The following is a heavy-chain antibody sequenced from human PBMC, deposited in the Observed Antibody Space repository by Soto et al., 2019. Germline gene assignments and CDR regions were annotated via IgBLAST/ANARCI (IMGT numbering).Heavy chain of an antibody. CDR3: ARAFYCSGGSCIHYYYYYGMDV. Sequence: PGGSLRLSCAASGFTFSSYEMNWVRQAPGKGLEWVSYISSSGSTIYYADSVKGRFTISRDNAKNSLYLQMNSLRAEDTAVYYCARAFYCSGGSCIHYYYYYGMDVWGQGTTVTVSS. CDR1: GFTFSSYE. CDR2: ISSSGSTI. J-gene: IGHJ6*02. V-gene: IGHV3-48*03. D-gene: IGHD2-15*01.